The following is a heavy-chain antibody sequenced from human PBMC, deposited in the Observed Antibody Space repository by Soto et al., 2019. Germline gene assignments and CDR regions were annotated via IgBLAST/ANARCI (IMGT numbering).Heavy chain of an antibody. CDR3: ARDRDDYGSGNYYNRIDF. J-gene: IGHJ4*01. CDR2: IIPLFGTP. V-gene: IGHV1-69*01. Sequence: QVQLVQSGAEVKKPGSSVKVSCKASGGIFSTYAISWLRQDPGQGLEWMGGIIPLFGTPNYAQRFQCRVTITADESTSTAYMELSRLRSEDTAVYYCARDRDDYGSGNYYNRIDFWGHGTLVTVSS. CDR1: GGIFSTYA. D-gene: IGHD3-10*01.